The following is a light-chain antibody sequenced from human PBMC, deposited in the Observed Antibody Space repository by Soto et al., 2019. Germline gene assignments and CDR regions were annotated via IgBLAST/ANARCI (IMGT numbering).Light chain of an antibody. V-gene: IGKV3-20*01. CDR3: QQYGRSTPDIT. CDR1: QRVSSSY. CDR2: GAS. Sequence: EIVLTQSPGTLTLSPGERATLSCRASQRVSSSYLAWYQQKPGQAPRLLIYGASSRATGIPDRFSGSGSGAVVALIFSSLEAEDVAVYYWQQYGRSTPDITFGQGTRVEIK. J-gene: IGKJ5*01.